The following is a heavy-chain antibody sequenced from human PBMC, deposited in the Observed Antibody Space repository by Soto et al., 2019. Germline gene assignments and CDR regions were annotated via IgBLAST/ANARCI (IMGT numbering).Heavy chain of an antibody. CDR3: ARYRREAVAGYTLDN. V-gene: IGHV4-59*01. D-gene: IGHD6-13*01. Sequence: PETLSLTCTVSGGSISSNYWTWIRQPPGKGLEWIGYVYNSGSTNYNPSLKSRVTISEDTSKSQFSLKVNSMTAADTAVYYCARYRREAVAGYTLDNWGQGILVTVSS. CDR2: VYNSGST. J-gene: IGHJ4*02. CDR1: GGSISSNY.